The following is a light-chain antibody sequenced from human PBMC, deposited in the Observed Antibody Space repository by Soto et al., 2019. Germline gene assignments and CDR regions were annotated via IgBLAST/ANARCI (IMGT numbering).Light chain of an antibody. V-gene: IGLV1-51*01. Sequence: QSVLAQPPSVSAAPGQKVTISCSGSSSNIGGNSVSWYQQLPGTAPKLLIYDDNKRPSGIPDRFSGSKSGTSATLGITGFQTGDEADYYCGSWDSSLSAYVFGTWTQVTVL. J-gene: IGLJ1*01. CDR3: GSWDSSLSAYV. CDR1: SSNIGGNS. CDR2: DDN.